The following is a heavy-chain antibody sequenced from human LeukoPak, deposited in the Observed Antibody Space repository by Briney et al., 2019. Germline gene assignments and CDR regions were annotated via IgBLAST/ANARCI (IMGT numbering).Heavy chain of an antibody. V-gene: IGHV3-21*01. D-gene: IGHD4-17*01. Sequence: GGSLRLSCAASGFTFSSYSVNWVRQAPGKGLEWVSSISSSSSYIYYADSVKGRFTVSRDNAKNSLYLQMNSLRAEDTAVYYCARSTTVTAAPFDYWGQGTLVTVSS. CDR2: ISSSSSYI. CDR1: GFTFSSYS. CDR3: ARSTTVTAAPFDY. J-gene: IGHJ4*02.